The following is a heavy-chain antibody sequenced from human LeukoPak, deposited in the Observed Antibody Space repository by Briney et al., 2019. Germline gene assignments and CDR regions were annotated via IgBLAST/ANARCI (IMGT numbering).Heavy chain of an antibody. Sequence: ASVKVSCKASGYTFTGYYMHWVRQAPGQGLEWMGWINPNSGGTNYAQKFQGRVTMTRDTSTSTVYMELSSLRSEDTAVYYCARGYCSGGSCYLLHYFDYWGQGTLVTVSS. V-gene: IGHV1-2*02. CDR1: GYTFTGYY. D-gene: IGHD2-15*01. CDR3: ARGYCSGGSCYLLHYFDY. CDR2: INPNSGGT. J-gene: IGHJ4*02.